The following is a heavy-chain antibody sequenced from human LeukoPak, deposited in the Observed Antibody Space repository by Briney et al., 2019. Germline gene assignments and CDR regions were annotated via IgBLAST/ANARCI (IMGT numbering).Heavy chain of an antibody. Sequence: GGSLSLSRAASGFTVSSNYMSWVRQAPGKGLEWVLVVSSGGSTYYADSVKRRFTSSRDNSKNTLYLQMNSLRAEDTVVYYCAIRRHDAFDIWGQGTMVTVSS. J-gene: IGHJ3*02. CDR1: GFTVSSNY. CDR2: VSSGGST. V-gene: IGHV3-53*01. D-gene: IGHD4-17*01. CDR3: AIRRHDAFDI.